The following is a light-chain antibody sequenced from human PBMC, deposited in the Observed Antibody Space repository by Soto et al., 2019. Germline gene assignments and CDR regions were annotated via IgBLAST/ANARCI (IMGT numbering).Light chain of an antibody. CDR3: QHYGSSPLT. CDR2: GAS. V-gene: IGKV3-20*01. Sequence: EIVLTQSPGTLSLSPGERATLSCRASQTVSNSYLAWYQQKPGQAPRLLIYGASSRAPGFPDRFSGSGSGTDFTLTISRLEPEDFAVYYCQHYGSSPLTFGGGTKVEIK. J-gene: IGKJ4*01. CDR1: QTVSNSY.